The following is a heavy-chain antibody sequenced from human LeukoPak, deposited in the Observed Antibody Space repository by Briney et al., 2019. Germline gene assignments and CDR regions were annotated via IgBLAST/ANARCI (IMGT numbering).Heavy chain of an antibody. V-gene: IGHV3-23*01. Sequence: GGSLRLSCAASGFTFSSYAMSWVRQAPGKGLEWVSAISGSGGSTYYADSVKGRFTISRDNSKNTLYLQMNNLRAEDTAVYYCARWKGSGWYHSTIAPFDYWGQGTLVAVSS. J-gene: IGHJ4*02. D-gene: IGHD6-19*01. CDR3: ARWKGSGWYHSTIAPFDY. CDR1: GFTFSSYA. CDR2: ISGSGGST.